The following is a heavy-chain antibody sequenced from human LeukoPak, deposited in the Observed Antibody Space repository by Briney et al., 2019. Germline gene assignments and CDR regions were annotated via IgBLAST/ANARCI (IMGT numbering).Heavy chain of an antibody. CDR2: INHSGST. CDR1: GFTVSSNY. V-gene: IGHV4-34*01. CDR3: ARRGYYDSSANDY. J-gene: IGHJ4*02. Sequence: GSLRLSCAASGFTVSSNYMSWVRQAPGKGLEWIGEINHSGSTNYNPSLKSRVTISVDTSKNQFSLKLSSVTAADTAVYYCARRGYYDSSANDYWGQGTLVTVSS. D-gene: IGHD3-22*01.